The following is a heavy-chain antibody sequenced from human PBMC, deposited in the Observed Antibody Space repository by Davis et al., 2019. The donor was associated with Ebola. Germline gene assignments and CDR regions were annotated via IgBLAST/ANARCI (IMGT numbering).Heavy chain of an antibody. Sequence: PGGSLRLSCAASGFTFSDYYMDWVRQAPGKGLDWVSYINNGGSTMYYASVKGRFTISRDNSKNSLYLQMNSLRAEDTAVYFCARKRPGTTWFDSWGQGTLVTVSS. CDR2: INNGGSTM. CDR3: ARKRPGTTWFDS. V-gene: IGHV3-11*04. CDR1: GFTFSDYY. J-gene: IGHJ5*01. D-gene: IGHD1-7*01.